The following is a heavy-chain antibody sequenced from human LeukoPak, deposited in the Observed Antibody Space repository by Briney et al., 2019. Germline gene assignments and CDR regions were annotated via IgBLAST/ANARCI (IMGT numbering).Heavy chain of an antibody. V-gene: IGHV4-39*07. CDR2: IYYSGST. J-gene: IGHJ6*04. D-gene: IGHD2-2*01. CDR1: GGSISSSSYY. CDR3: ARALEDIVVVPAVRPSGMDV. Sequence: SETLSLTCTVSGGSISSSSYYWGWIRQPPGKGLEWIGSIYYSGSTYYNPSLKSRVTISVDTSKNQFSLKLSSVTAADTAVYYCARALEDIVVVPAVRPSGMDVWGKGTTVTVSS.